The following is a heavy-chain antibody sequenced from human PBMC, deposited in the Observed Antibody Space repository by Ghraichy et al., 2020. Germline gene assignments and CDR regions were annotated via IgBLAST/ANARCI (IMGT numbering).Heavy chain of an antibody. CDR2: IYFSGTT. CDR3: ARVEPIPSGGHRVDN. CDR1: GGFFSSFY. D-gene: IGHD1-26*01. V-gene: IGHV4-59*01. J-gene: IGHJ4*02. Sequence: SETLSLTCTVSGGFFSSFYWGWIRQSPGKGLEWIGYIYFSGTTNYNPSLKSRVTLSIETSKNQFSLTLTSVTAADTAVYYCARVEPIPSGGHRVDNWGRGTLVTVSS.